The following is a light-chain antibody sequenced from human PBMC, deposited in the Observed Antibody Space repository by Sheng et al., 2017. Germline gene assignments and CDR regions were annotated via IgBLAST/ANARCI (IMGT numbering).Light chain of an antibody. CDR2: EDN. J-gene: IGLJ3*02. CDR1: SGSIGSNY. Sequence: NFMLTQPHSVSESPGKTVTISCTRSSGSIGSNYVQWYQQRPGSSPTTVIYEDNQRPSGVPDRFSGSTDSSSNSASLTISGLKTEDEAEYYCQCYDNTNQVFGGGT. CDR3: QCYDNTNQV. V-gene: IGLV6-57*01.